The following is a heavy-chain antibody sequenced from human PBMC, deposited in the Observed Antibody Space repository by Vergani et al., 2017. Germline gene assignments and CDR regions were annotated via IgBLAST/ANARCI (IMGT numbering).Heavy chain of an antibody. CDR3: ARHVEMAPSRIQDAFDI. Sequence: QVQLVQSGAEVKKPGSSVKVSCKASGGTFSSYAISWVRQAPGQGLEWMGWISAYNGNTNYAEKLQGRVTMTTDKSTSTAYMELRSLRSDDTAVYYCARHVEMAPSRIQDAFDIWGQGTMVTVSS. V-gene: IGHV1-18*01. D-gene: IGHD5-24*01. CDR1: GGTFSSYA. CDR2: ISAYNGNT. J-gene: IGHJ3*02.